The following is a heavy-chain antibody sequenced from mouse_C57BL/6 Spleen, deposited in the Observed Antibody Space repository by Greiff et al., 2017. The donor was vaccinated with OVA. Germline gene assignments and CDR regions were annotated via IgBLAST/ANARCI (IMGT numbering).Heavy chain of an antibody. V-gene: IGHV14-2*01. CDR1: GFNIKDYY. Sequence: VQLQQSGAELVKPGASVKLSCTASGFNIKDYYMHWVKQRTEQGLEWIGRIDPEDGETKYAPNFQVKATITADTSSNTAYLQLSSLTSEDTAVYYCARDTTVVATNYLDYWGQGTTLTVSS. D-gene: IGHD1-1*01. CDR3: ARDTTVVATNYLDY. CDR2: IDPEDGET. J-gene: IGHJ2*01.